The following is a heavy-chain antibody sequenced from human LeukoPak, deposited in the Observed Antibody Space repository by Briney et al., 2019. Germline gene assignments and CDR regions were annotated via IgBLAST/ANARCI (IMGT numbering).Heavy chain of an antibody. J-gene: IGHJ4*02. D-gene: IGHD1-26*01. CDR3: ARDLVDLELSGFDY. CDR2: IYYSGST. CDR1: GGSISSSSYY. Sequence: SETLSLTCTVSGGSISSSSYYWGWIRQPPGKGLEWIGSIYYSGSTYYNPSLKSRVTISVDTSKNQFSLKLSSVTAADTAVYYCARDLVDLELSGFDYWGQGTLVTVSS. V-gene: IGHV4-39*02.